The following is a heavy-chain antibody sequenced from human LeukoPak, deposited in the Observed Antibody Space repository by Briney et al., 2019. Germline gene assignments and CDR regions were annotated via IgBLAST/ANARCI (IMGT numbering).Heavy chain of an antibody. J-gene: IGHJ6*03. V-gene: IGHV4-4*07. Sequence: TSETLSLTCTVSGGSISSYYWSWIRQPAGKGLEWIGRIYTSGSTNYNPSLKSRVTMSVDTSKNQFSLKLSSVTAADTAVYYCARAAVAGNYYYYYMDVWGKGTTVTISS. D-gene: IGHD6-19*01. CDR2: IYTSGST. CDR1: GGSISSYY. CDR3: ARAAVAGNYYYYYMDV.